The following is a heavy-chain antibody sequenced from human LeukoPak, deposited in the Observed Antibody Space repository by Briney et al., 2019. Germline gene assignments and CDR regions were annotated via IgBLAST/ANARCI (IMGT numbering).Heavy chain of an antibody. Sequence: PGGSLRLSCAASGFTLSLYGMHWVRQAPGKGLQWVASTRYDESNEYYADSVKGRFTISRDNSRNTLHLQMNGLRPEDTAVYYCAKVKGRYGDYGFDQWGQGTLVTVSS. J-gene: IGHJ4*02. CDR3: AKVKGRYGDYGFDQ. CDR2: TRYDESNE. V-gene: IGHV3-30*02. CDR1: GFTLSLYG. D-gene: IGHD4-17*01.